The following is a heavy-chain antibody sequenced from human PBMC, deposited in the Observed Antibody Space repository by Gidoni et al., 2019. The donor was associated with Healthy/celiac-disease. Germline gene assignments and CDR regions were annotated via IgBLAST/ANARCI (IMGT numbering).Heavy chain of an antibody. D-gene: IGHD3-22*01. CDR2: INPNSGGT. J-gene: IGHJ4*02. Sequence: QVQLVQSGAEVKKPGASVKVSCKASGYTFTGYYLPWVRQAPGQGLEWMGWINPNSGGTNYAQKFQGRVTMTRDTSISTAYMELSRLRSDDTAVYYCARDRTYYYDSSGYYTKYYLDYWGQGTLVTVSS. CDR3: ARDRTYYYDSSGYYTKYYLDY. CDR1: GYTFTGYY. V-gene: IGHV1-2*02.